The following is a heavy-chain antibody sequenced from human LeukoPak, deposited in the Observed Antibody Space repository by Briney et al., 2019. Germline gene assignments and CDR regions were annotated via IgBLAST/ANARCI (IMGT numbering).Heavy chain of an antibody. CDR1: GFIFSSYA. J-gene: IGHJ1*01. CDR3: AKGSNLDERYFQH. CDR2: IRFDGSKK. V-gene: IGHV3-30*02. Sequence: GGSLRLSCAASGFIFSSYAMHWVRQAPGKGLEWVAFIRFDGSKKDYVDTGKGRLSISRDNSKNTLYLQMNSLKAEDTAVYYCAKGSNLDERYFQHWGQGTLVTVPS. D-gene: IGHD3-10*01.